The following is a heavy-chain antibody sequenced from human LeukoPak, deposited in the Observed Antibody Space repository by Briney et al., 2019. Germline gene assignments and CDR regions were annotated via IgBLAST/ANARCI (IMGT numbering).Heavy chain of an antibody. CDR2: IKQDGSPK. Sequence: PGGSLRLSCAASGFTSSGYWMSWVRQAPGKGLEWVASIKQDGSPKKYVDPVRGRFIISGDNAKNSVYLQMNSPRAEDTAVYYCAKLARGDGFGLWGQGTKVTVSS. CDR3: AKLARGDGFGL. V-gene: IGHV3-7*01. CDR1: GFTSSGYW. J-gene: IGHJ3*01.